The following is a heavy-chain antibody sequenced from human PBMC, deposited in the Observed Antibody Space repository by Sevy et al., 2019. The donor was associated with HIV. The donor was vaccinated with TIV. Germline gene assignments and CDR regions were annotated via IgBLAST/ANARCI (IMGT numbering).Heavy chain of an antibody. D-gene: IGHD1-26*01. CDR3: AAVGASRGYFDI. CDR2: IRNKVKSYTT. CDR1: GFTFGDHY. J-gene: IGHJ2*01. V-gene: IGHV3-72*01. Sequence: GGSLRLSCVASGFTFGDHYMDWVRQAPGKGLEWVGRIRNKVKSYTTEYAASVKGRFIVSRDESKKTLYLQMNSLKTGDTAVYYCAAVGASRGYFDIWGRGTLVTVSS.